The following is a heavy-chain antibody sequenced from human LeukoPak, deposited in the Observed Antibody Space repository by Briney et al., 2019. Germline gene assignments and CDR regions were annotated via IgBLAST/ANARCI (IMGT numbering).Heavy chain of an antibody. CDR2: IYYSGST. J-gene: IGHJ3*02. CDR3: ARLNRKGYYYGSIDAFDI. D-gene: IGHD3-10*01. V-gene: IGHV4-30-4*08. CDR1: GGSISSGDSY. Sequence: SETLSLTCTVSGGSISSGDSYWSWIRQPPGKGLEWIGYIYYSGSTYYNPSLKSRATISVDTSKNQFSLKLSSVTAADTAVYYCARLNRKGYYYGSIDAFDIWGQGTMVTVSS.